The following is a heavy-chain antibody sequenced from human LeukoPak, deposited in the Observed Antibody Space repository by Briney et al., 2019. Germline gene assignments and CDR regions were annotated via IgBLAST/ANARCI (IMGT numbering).Heavy chain of an antibody. V-gene: IGHV3-30*18. CDR3: AKDLEGGNWFDP. CDR1: GFAFSSYG. Sequence: PGRSLRLSCAASGFAFSSYGMHWVRQAPGKGLEWVAVISYDGSNKYYADSVKGRFTISRDNSKNTLYLQMNSLRAEDTAVYYCAKDLEGGNWFDPWGQGTLVTVSS. CDR2: ISYDGSNK. D-gene: IGHD3-16*01. J-gene: IGHJ5*02.